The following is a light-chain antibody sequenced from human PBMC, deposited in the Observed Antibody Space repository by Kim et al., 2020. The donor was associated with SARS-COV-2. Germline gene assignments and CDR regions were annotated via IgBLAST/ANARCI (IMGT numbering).Light chain of an antibody. V-gene: IGKV1-5*03. CDR1: QVINTY. CDR3: QHYVRFPYT. J-gene: IGKJ2*01. Sequence: DIQMTQSPSTLSASVGDRVTITCRASQVINTYLAWYQQRPGKAPKLLIYLASTLESGVPPRFSGSGFGTEFTLTINSLQPDDFATYYCQHYVRFPYTFGQGTKLEI. CDR2: LAS.